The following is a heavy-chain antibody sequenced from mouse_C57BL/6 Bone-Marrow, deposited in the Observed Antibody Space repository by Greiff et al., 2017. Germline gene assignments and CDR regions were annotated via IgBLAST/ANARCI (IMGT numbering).Heavy chain of an antibody. J-gene: IGHJ3*01. V-gene: IGHV1-64*01. CDR2: IHPNSGST. Sequence: QVQLQQPGAELVKPGASVKLSCKASGYTFTSYWMHWVKQRPGQGLEWIGMIHPNSGSTNYNEKFKSKATLTVDKSSGTAYMQLSSLTSEDSAVYYCAGGGVYYYCSSGAWFAYWGQGTLVTVSA. CDR1: GYTFTSYW. CDR3: AGGGVYYYCSSGAWFAY. D-gene: IGHD1-1*01.